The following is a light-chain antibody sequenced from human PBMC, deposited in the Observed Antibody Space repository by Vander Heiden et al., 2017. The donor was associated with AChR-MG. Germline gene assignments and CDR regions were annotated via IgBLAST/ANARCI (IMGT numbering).Light chain of an antibody. CDR2: DVS. CDR3: SSYTSSSTPV. Sequence: QSALTQPASVSGAPGQSTTISCTGTSSDVGGYNYVSWYQQHPGRAPKLMIFDVSNRPSGVSTRFSGSKSGNTASLTISGLQAEDEADYYCSSYTSSSTPVFGGGTKLTVL. J-gene: IGLJ2*01. V-gene: IGLV2-14*03. CDR1: SSDVGGYNY.